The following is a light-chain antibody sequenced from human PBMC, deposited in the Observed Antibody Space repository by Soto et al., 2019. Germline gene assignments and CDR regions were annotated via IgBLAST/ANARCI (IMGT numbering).Light chain of an antibody. V-gene: IGLV2-14*01. CDR1: NSDIGKFDY. J-gene: IGLJ3*02. CDR2: AVT. Sequence: QSALTQPASVSASPGQSITISCTGTNSDIGKFDYVSWYQHHPGKAPKLVISAVTRRSSGVSDRFSGSKSGNTATLTISGLQAEDEADYYCASYTDTTTQVFSGGTKLTVL. CDR3: ASYTDTTTQV.